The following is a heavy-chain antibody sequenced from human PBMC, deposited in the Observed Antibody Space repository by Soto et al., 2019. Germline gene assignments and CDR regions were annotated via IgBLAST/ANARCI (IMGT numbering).Heavy chain of an antibody. J-gene: IGHJ6*02. CDR3: AKDRSSIFLTAATYGMDV. CDR2: LSYDGSNK. D-gene: IGHD6-13*01. Sequence: WGCMRLSCAASGFSFRSYGMHWFRQTPGKGLEGGAVLSYDGSNKYYAASVKGRFTSSRDNSKNTLYLQMNSLRAEDTVVYYCAKDRSSIFLTAATYGMDVWGQATKVTVSS. V-gene: IGHV3-30*18. CDR1: GFSFRSYG.